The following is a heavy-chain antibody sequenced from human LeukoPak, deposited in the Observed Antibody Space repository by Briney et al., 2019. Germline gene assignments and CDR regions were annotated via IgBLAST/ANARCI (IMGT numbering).Heavy chain of an antibody. CDR2: ITSGSSYI. D-gene: IGHD1-26*01. J-gene: IGHJ6*03. V-gene: IGHV3-21*01. Sequence: KPGGSLRLSCAASGFSFSTYNMNWVRQAPGQRLEWVSSITSGSSYIYYADSVKGRFTISRDNAKSSLYLQMDSLRDEDTAVYYCARDPYSGNYGAYYYYYMDVWGKGTTVTISS. CDR1: GFSFSTYN. CDR3: ARDPYSGNYGAYYYYYMDV.